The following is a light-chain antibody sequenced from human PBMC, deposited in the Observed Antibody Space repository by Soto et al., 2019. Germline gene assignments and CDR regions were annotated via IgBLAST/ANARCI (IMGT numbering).Light chain of an antibody. CDR2: EVS. CDR3: SSYASSNTWV. J-gene: IGLJ3*02. V-gene: IGLV2-14*01. Sequence: QSALTQTASVSGSPGQSITISCTGTSSDVGGYNYVSWYQQHPGKAPKLMIYEVSNRPSGVSNRFSGSKSGNTASLTISGLQAEDEADYYCSSYASSNTWVFGGGTKLTVL. CDR1: SSDVGGYNY.